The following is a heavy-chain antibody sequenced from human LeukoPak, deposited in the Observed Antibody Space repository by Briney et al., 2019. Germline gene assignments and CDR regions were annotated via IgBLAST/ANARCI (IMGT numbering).Heavy chain of an antibody. V-gene: IGHV3-7*01. CDR3: ARWPYSSSYYFDY. CDR2: IKQDGSEK. D-gene: IGHD6-6*01. Sequence: LAGGSLRLSCAASGFTFSTYWMSWVRQAPGKGLEWVANIKQDGSEKYYVDSVKGRFTISRDNAKNSVYLQMNSLRAEDTAVYYCARWPYSSSYYFDYWGQGTLVTVSS. J-gene: IGHJ4*02. CDR1: GFTFSTYW.